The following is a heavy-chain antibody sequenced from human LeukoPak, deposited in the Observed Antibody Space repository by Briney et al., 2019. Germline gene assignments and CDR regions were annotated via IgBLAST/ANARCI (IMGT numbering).Heavy chain of an antibody. J-gene: IGHJ4*02. CDR1: GYSFTTYW. Sequence: GESLKISCKGSGYSFTTYWIAWVRQMPGKGPEWMGIIYPGDSDIRYSPSFQGQVTISVDKSISTAYLQWSSLKASDTAMYYCARKVGITGYFDYSGQGTLVTVSS. CDR3: ARKVGITGYFDY. CDR2: IYPGDSDI. V-gene: IGHV5-51*01. D-gene: IGHD2-21*01.